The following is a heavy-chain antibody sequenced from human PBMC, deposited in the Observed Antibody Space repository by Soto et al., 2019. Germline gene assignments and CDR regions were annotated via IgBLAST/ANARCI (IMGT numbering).Heavy chain of an antibody. CDR2: IRSKYYGETK. CDR1: GFPFGAYA. J-gene: IGHJ6*02. CDR3: TKYKYTSRNSYYGMDV. D-gene: IGHD2-2*01. V-gene: IGHV3-49*01. Sequence: LLPSGTRSGFPFGAYAIRWALPAAAKGMEWVGVIRSKYYGETKDYTASVKGRFTILRDASKSIVYLQLNSLQSEDTGVYYCTKYKYTSRNSYYGMDVWGHGTTVTVAS.